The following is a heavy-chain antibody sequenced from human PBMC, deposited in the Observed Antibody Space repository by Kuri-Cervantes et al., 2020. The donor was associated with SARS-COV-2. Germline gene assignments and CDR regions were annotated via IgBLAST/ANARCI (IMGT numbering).Heavy chain of an antibody. CDR3: ARHGTAMGSARAFDI. D-gene: IGHD5-18*01. CDR1: GDSIKSYY. Sequence: SETLSLTCTVSGDSIKSYYWSWIRQSPGKGLEWIGYMFYSGSTNYNPSLKSRVTMSVDTSKNQFSLKLSSVTAADTAVYYCARHGTAMGSARAFDIWGQGTMVTVSS. V-gene: IGHV4-59*08. CDR2: MFYSGST. J-gene: IGHJ3*02.